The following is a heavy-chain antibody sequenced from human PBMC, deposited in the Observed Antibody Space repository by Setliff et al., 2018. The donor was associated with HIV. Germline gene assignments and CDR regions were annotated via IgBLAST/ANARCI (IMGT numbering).Heavy chain of an antibody. J-gene: IGHJ3*02. CDR1: GDSISSGSYY. CDR2: IHTSGTT. CDR3: ARVLNPSDAFDI. V-gene: IGHV4-61*09. Sequence: SETLSLTCSVSGDSISSGSYYWSWIRLPAGKGLEWIGQIHTSGTTKYNPSLNSRVTISVDMSKSQFSLRLSSVTAADTAVYYCARVLNPSDAFDIWGQGTMVTVSS.